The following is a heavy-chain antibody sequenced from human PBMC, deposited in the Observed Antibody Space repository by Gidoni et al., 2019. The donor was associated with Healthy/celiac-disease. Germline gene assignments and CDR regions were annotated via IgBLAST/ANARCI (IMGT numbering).Heavy chain of an antibody. CDR2: IVVGSGNT. CDR1: GFTFTSSA. CDR3: AGGGVVITTHDAFDI. J-gene: IGHJ3*02. D-gene: IGHD3-22*01. V-gene: IGHV1-58*01. Sequence: QMQLVQSGPEVKKPGTSVKVSCKASGFTFTSSAVQWVRQARGQRLEWIGWIVVGSGNTNYAQKFQERVTITRDMSTSTAYMELSSLRSEDTAVYYCAGGGVVITTHDAFDIWGQGTMVTVSS.